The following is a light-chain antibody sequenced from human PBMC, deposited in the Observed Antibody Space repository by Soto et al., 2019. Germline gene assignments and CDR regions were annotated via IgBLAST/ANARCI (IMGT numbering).Light chain of an antibody. CDR3: HERQSWPRT. CDR2: LTS. J-gene: IGKJ1*01. V-gene: IGKV3-11*01. Sequence: EIVLTQSPATLSSFPGDRVTLSCRASQAVNTRLAWYQHKPGQAPRLLIYLTSTRAAGIPARLSGSGSGTDFTLPSSDVEPEDFAVYYCHERQSWPRTFGKGTKVDIK. CDR1: QAVNTR.